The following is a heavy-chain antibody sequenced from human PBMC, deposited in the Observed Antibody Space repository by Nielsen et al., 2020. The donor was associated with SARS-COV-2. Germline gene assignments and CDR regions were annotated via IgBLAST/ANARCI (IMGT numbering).Heavy chain of an antibody. CDR3: VKPIAARRPYDY. Sequence: GESLKISCAASGFTFSSYAMSWVRQAPGKGLEWVSAISGSGGSTYYADSVKGRFTISRDNSKNTLYLQMSSLRAEDTAVYYCVKPIAARRPYDYWGQGTLVTVSS. D-gene: IGHD6-6*01. J-gene: IGHJ4*02. CDR1: GFTFSSYA. CDR2: ISGSGGST. V-gene: IGHV3-23*01.